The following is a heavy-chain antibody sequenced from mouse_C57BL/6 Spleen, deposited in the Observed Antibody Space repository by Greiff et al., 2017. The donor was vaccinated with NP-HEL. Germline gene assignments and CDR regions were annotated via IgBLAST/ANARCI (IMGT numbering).Heavy chain of an antibody. CDR1: GYAFSSSW. V-gene: IGHV1-82*01. CDR2: IYPGDGDT. Sequence: VQLVESGPELVKPGASVKISCKASGYAFSSSWMNWVKQRPGKGLEWIGRIYPGDGDTNYNGKFKGKATLTADKSSSTAYMQLSSLTSEDSAVYFCARGLTTVLDYWGQGTSVTVSS. D-gene: IGHD1-1*01. CDR3: ARGLTTVLDY. J-gene: IGHJ4*01.